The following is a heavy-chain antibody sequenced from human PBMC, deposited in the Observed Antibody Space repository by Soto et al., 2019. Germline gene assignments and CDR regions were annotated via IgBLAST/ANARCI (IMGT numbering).Heavy chain of an antibody. CDR3: ERDRSGYDSIDY. CDR2: IYHSGST. V-gene: IGHV4-38-2*02. D-gene: IGHD5-12*01. J-gene: IGHJ4*02. CDR1: GYSISSGYY. Sequence: SETLSLTCAVSGYSISSGYYWGWIRQPPGKGLEWIGSIYHSGSTYYNPSLKSRVTISVDTSKNQFSLKLSSVTAADTAVYYCERDRSGYDSIDYWGQGTLVTVSS.